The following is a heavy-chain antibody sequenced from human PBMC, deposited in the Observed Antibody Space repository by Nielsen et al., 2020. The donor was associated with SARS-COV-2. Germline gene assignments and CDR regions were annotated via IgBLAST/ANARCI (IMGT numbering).Heavy chain of an antibody. J-gene: IGHJ4*02. CDR1: GFTFSSHW. D-gene: IGHD2-15*01. V-gene: IGHV3-74*01. CDR3: VGDTGGRWGEL. CDR2: INNDGSST. Sequence: GESLKISCVASGFTFSSHWMHWVRQVPGKGLLWLSRINNDGSSTSYADSVKDRFTISRDNAKNTLWLEMNSLRVDDTAVYYCVGDTGGRWGELWGQGTLVTVSS.